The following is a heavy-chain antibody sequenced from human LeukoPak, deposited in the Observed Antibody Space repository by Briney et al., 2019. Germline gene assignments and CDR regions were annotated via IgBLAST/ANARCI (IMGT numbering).Heavy chain of an antibody. Sequence: GGSLRLSCAASGFTFSSYSMNWVRQAPGKGLEWVSYISSSSSTIYYADSVKGRFTISRDNAKNSLYLQMNSLRDEDTAVYYCARDGGREDCSGGSCYPLRYYYGMDVWGQGTTVTVSS. CDR2: ISSSSSTI. D-gene: IGHD2-15*01. CDR1: GFTFSSYS. V-gene: IGHV3-48*02. J-gene: IGHJ6*02. CDR3: ARDGGREDCSGGSCYPLRYYYGMDV.